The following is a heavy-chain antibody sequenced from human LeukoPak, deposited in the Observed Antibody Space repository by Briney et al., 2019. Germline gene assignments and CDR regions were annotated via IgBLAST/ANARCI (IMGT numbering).Heavy chain of an antibody. D-gene: IGHD3-3*01. J-gene: IGHJ5*02. V-gene: IGHV4-39*01. CDR3: ATHHYDSWSGYHNWFDP. CDR2: IYYSGST. Sequence: SETLSLTCTVSGGSISSSSYYWGWIRQPPGKGLEWIGSIYYSGSTYYNPSLKSRVTISVDTSKDQFSLKLSSVTAADTAVYYCATHHYDSWSGYHNWFDPWGQGTLVTVSS. CDR1: GGSISSSSYY.